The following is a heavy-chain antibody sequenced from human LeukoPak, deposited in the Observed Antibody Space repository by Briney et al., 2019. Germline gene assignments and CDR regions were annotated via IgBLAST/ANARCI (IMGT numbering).Heavy chain of an antibody. D-gene: IGHD3-3*01. V-gene: IGHV4-59*01. CDR2: IYYSGST. CDR3: ARSPITIFGVANFDY. Sequence: SETLSLTCTVSGGSISSYYWSWNRQPPGKGLEWIGYIYYSGSTNYNPSLKSRVTISVDTSKNQFSLKLSSVTAADTAVYYCARSPITIFGVANFDYWGQGTLVTVSS. CDR1: GGSISSYY. J-gene: IGHJ4*02.